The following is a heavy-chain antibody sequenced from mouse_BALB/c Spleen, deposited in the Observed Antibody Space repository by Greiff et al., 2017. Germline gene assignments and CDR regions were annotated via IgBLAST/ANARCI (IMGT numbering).Heavy chain of an antibody. CDR3: ARSNWNDAMDY. CDR2: ISYSGST. D-gene: IGHD4-1*02. V-gene: IGHV3-2*02. CDR1: GYSITSDYA. J-gene: IGHJ4*01. Sequence: EVQLQESGPGLVKPSQSLSLTCTVTGYSITSDYAWNWILQFPGNKLEWMAYISYSGSTSYNPSLKSRITITRDTSKNQFFLQLNSVTTEDTATYYCARSNWNDAMDYWGQGTSVTVSS.